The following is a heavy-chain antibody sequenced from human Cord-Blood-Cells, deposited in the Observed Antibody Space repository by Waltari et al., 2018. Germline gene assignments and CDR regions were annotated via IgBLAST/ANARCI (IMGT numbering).Heavy chain of an antibody. Sequence: QVQLVQSGAEVKKPGASVKVSCKVSGYPLTELSMHWVRQAPGKGLGWMGGLDHDDGETIYAQQVQGRVTMTEDNATDTAYMELSSLRSEDTAVYYCATEQRYCSSTSCYGWFDPWGQGTLVTVSS. CDR1: GYPLTELS. CDR3: ATEQRYCSSTSCYGWFDP. D-gene: IGHD2-2*01. CDR2: LDHDDGET. J-gene: IGHJ5*02. V-gene: IGHV1-24*01.